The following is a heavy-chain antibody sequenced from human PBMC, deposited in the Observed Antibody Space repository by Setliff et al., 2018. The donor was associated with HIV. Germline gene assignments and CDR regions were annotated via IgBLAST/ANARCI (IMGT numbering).Heavy chain of an antibody. V-gene: IGHV1-18*01. CDR1: GYTFTSYD. D-gene: IGHD3-22*01. Sequence: ASVKVSCKASGYTFTSYDISWVRQAPGQGLEWMGWIRAYNGNTNYAQKLQGRVTMTTDTSTSTAYMELRSLRSDDTAVYYRAREIGDYYDSSGYYPPTDYYYGMDVWGQGTTVTVSS. CDR2: IRAYNGNT. J-gene: IGHJ6*02. CDR3: AREIGDYYDSSGYYPPTDYYYGMDV.